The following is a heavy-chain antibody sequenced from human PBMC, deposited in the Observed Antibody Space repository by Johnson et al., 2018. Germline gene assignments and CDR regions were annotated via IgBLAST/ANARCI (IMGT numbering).Heavy chain of an antibody. V-gene: IGHV3-11*04. Sequence: QVQLVESGGGLVKPGGSLRLSCAASGFTFSDYYMSWIRPAPGKGLEWVSYISSSGSTIYYADAVKGRFTIPRDNAKNPLYLQMKSLRAEDTAVYYWAKDGSGTYYYYYYMDVWCKGTTVTVSS. CDR1: GFTFSDYY. CDR2: ISSSGSTI. CDR3: AKDGSGTYYYYYYMDV. J-gene: IGHJ6*03. D-gene: IGHD3-10*01.